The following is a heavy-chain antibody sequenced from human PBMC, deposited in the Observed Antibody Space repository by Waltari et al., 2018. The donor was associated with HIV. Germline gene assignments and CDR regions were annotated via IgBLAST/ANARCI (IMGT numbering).Heavy chain of an antibody. CDR2: IYYSGTA. D-gene: IGHD3-16*01. V-gene: IGHV4-39*01. J-gene: IGHJ4*02. CDR3: ARLRFHSLYYFDS. Sequence: QLHLQESGPGLVKPSETLSLTCSVSGASISSSSYYWAWIRQSPGKGLEWIGAIYYSGTAYYNPSVKSRVSASLDASKNELSLKLTSVTATDTALYYCARLRFHSLYYFDSWGPDILVTVSS. CDR1: GASISSSSYY.